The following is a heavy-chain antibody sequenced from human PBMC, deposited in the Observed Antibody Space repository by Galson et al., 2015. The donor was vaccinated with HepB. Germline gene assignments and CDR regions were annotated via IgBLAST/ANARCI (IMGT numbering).Heavy chain of an antibody. CDR2: VYYSGVT. J-gene: IGHJ6*02. V-gene: IGHV4-39*01. Sequence: LSLTCTVSGGSTSSSSYYWTWIRQSPGKGLEWIGSVYYSGVTYYNPSLKGRVTISVDTSKNQFSLRVSSVTAADTAMYYCARALGGSYFYVMDVWGQGTTVAFSS. CDR1: GGSTSSSSYY. D-gene: IGHD3-16*02. CDR3: ARALGGSYFYVMDV.